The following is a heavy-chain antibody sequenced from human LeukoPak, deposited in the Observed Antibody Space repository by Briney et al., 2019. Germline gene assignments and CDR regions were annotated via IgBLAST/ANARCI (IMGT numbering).Heavy chain of an antibody. V-gene: IGHV4-59*12. Sequence: SESLSLTCTVSGGSISSYYWSWIRQPPGKGLEWMGYIYYSGSTNYNPSLKSRVTISVDTSKNRFSLKLSSVTAADTAVYYCARDKVFWSGYNYYYYGMDVWGQGTTVTVSS. D-gene: IGHD3-3*01. CDR1: GGSISSYY. CDR3: ARDKVFWSGYNYYYYGMDV. CDR2: IYYSGST. J-gene: IGHJ6*02.